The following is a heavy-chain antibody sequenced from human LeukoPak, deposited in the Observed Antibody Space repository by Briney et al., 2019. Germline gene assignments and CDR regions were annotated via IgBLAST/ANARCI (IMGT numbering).Heavy chain of an antibody. V-gene: IGHV4-59*12. CDR2: IYKSGST. CDR3: ARGPLLYSSSWYRYHFDY. CDR1: GGSISSYY. Sequence: PSETLSLTCTVSGGSISSYYWSWIRQPPGKGLEWIGYIYKSGSTNYNPSLKSRVTISVDTSKNQFSLKLSSVTAADTAVYYCARGPLLYSSSWYRYHFDYWGQGTLVTVSS. J-gene: IGHJ4*02. D-gene: IGHD6-13*01.